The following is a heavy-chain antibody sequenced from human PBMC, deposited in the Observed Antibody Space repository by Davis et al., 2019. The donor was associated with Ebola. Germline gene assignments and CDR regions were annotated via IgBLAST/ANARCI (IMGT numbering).Heavy chain of an antibody. D-gene: IGHD5-12*01. CDR2: INPNDGRT. CDR3: TTPGGQDSGYDVFDI. J-gene: IGHJ3*02. Sequence: ASVKVSCKASGYTSTNYYMHWVRQAHGQGLEWMGMINPNDGRTIYAQKFQGRVTVTRDTSTTTVYMDLSSLRSEDTALYYCTTPGGQDSGYDVFDIWGQGTMVTVSS. CDR1: GYTSTNYY. V-gene: IGHV1-46*03.